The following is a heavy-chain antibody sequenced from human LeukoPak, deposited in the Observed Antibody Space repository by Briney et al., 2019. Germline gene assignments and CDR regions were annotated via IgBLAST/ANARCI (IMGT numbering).Heavy chain of an antibody. CDR1: GGSISSGSYY. D-gene: IGHD4-17*01. J-gene: IGHJ6*02. CDR3: ARVPRYGDYVNYYYYGMDV. CDR2: IYYSGST. Sequence: PSETLSLTCAVSGGSISSGSYYWSWIRQPPGKGLEWIGYIYYSGSTNYNPSLKSRVTISVDTSKNQFSLKLSSVTAADTAVYYCARVPRYGDYVNYYYYGMDVWGQGTTVTVSS. V-gene: IGHV4-61*01.